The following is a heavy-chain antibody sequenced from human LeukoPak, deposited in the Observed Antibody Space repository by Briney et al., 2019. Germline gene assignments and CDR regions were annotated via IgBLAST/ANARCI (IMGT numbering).Heavy chain of an antibody. Sequence: PGGSLRLSCAASGFTFSSYWMSWVRQAPGKELEWVANIKQDGSEKYYVDSVKGRFTISRDNAKNSLYLQMNSLRAEDTAVYYCARDSPNCGGDCYYFDYWGQGTLVTVSS. CDR3: ARDSPNCGGDCYYFDY. D-gene: IGHD2-21*02. V-gene: IGHV3-7*01. J-gene: IGHJ4*02. CDR2: IKQDGSEK. CDR1: GFTFSSYW.